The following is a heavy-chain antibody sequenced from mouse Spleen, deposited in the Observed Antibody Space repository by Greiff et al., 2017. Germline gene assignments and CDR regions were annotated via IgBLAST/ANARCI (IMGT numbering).Heavy chain of an antibody. CDR3: ARQHTPGAMDY. CDR2: INSNGGST. J-gene: IGHJ4*01. D-gene: IGHD5-1-1*01. CDR1: GFTFSSYA. Sequence: DVKLVESGGGLVKPGGSLKLSCAASGFTFSSYAMSWVRQTPEKRLEWVAAINSNGGSTYYPDTVKDRFTISRDNAKNTLYLQMSSLRSEDTALYYCARQHTPGAMDYWGQGTSVTVSS. V-gene: IGHV5-6-2*01.